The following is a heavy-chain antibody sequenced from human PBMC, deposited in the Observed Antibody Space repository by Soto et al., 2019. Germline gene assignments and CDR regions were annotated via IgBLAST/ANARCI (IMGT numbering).Heavy chain of an antibody. J-gene: IGHJ4*02. Sequence: QVKLVESGGGVVQPGTSLRLSCTASGFDFSNSCIQWVRQTPGKGLEWVALISFDGDKHYVDSVKGRFTISRDNPTNTVYLQMSRLRPEDTGVYYCARDDDRGWCQFWGQGTLVTVSS. CDR2: ISFDGDK. CDR1: GFDFSNSC. D-gene: IGHD2-8*02. CDR3: ARDDDRGWCQF. V-gene: IGHV3-30*03.